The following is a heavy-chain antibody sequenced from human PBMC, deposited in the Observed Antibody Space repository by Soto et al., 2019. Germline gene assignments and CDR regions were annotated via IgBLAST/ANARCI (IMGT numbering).Heavy chain of an antibody. D-gene: IGHD4-17*01. J-gene: IGHJ4*02. CDR1: GFLLSTSGVG. Sequence: QITLKESGPPLVKPTQTLTLTCTFSGFLLSTSGVGVGWIRQPPGKALEWLALIYWDDDKRYSPSLKSRVTVTKDTSKNQVVFTMPSMDPVDTATYYCAHVTTVAYSFDYWGQGTLVIVSS. CDR2: IYWDDDK. CDR3: AHVTTVAYSFDY. V-gene: IGHV2-5*02.